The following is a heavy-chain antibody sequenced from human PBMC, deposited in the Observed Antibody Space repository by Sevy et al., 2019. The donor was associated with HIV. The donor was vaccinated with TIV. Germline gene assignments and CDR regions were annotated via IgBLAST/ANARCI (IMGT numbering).Heavy chain of an antibody. CDR2: IYYSGST. V-gene: IGHV4-61*03. Sequence: SETLSLTCTVSGGTVSSGSYNWSWIRQPPGKGLQWIGYIYYSGSTNYNPPLNSRVTISLDTSKNHFSLKLRSVTAADTAVYYCARADHGDYVGWFDPWGQGTLVTVSS. CDR3: ARADHGDYVGWFDP. CDR1: GGTVSSGSYN. D-gene: IGHD4-17*01. J-gene: IGHJ5*02.